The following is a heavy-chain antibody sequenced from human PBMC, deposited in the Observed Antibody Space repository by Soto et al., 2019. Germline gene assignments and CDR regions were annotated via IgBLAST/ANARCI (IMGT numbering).Heavy chain of an antibody. CDR3: ARGPGYSYGPFYFDS. D-gene: IGHD5-18*01. V-gene: IGHV3-30-3*01. CDR2: ISYDGSNK. CDR1: GFTFSSYA. Sequence: LRLSCAASGFTFSSYAIHWVRQAPGKGLEWVAVISYDGSNKYYGDSVKGRFTISRDNSKNTLYLQMNSLRAEDTAVYYCARGPGYSYGPFYFDSWGQGTLVTVSS. J-gene: IGHJ4*02.